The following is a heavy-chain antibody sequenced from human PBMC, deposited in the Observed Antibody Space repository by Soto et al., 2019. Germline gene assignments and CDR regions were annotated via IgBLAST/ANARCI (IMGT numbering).Heavy chain of an antibody. J-gene: IGHJ6*02. V-gene: IGHV3-30*18. CDR1: GFAFDTYG. CDR3: AKDRDPYYYYYLMDV. CDR2: MSYDGSKI. Sequence: LRLSCEASGFAFDTYGMHWIRQGAGQGLEWVATMSYDGSKIYYRDSVRGRFSISRDDSKGTLYLPMNSLRAEDTAVYYCAKDRDPYYYYYLMDVWGQGTTVTVSS.